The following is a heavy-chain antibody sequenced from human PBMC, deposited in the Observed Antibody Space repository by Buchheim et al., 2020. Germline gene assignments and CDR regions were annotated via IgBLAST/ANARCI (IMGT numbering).Heavy chain of an antibody. CDR3: AKDRRYCSSTSCYWNWFDP. Sequence: QVQLVESGGGVVQPGRSLRLSCAASGFTFSSYGMHWVRQAPGKGLEWVAVISYDGSNKYYADSVKGRFTISRDNSKNTLSLQMNSLRAEDTAVYYCAKDRRYCSSTSCYWNWFDPWGQGTL. CDR2: ISYDGSNK. D-gene: IGHD2-2*01. V-gene: IGHV3-30*18. CDR1: GFTFSSYG. J-gene: IGHJ5*02.